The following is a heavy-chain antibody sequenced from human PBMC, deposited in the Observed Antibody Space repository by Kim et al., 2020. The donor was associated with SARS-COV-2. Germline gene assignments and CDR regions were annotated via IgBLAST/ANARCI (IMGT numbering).Heavy chain of an antibody. V-gene: IGHV1-2*02. Sequence: NPAQKFQGRVTMTRDTSISTAYMELSRLRSDDTAVYYCARSRITGTELDYWGQGTLVTVSS. D-gene: IGHD1-20*01. J-gene: IGHJ4*02. CDR3: ARSRITGTELDY.